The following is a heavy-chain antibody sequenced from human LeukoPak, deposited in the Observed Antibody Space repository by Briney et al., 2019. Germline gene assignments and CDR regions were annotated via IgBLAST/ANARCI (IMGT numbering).Heavy chain of an antibody. CDR3: AAALVGAATRYYYYGMGV. Sequence: GTSVKVSCKASGLTFTSSAMQWVRQARGQRLEWIGWIVVGSGNTNYAQKFQERVTITRDMSTSTAYMELSSLRSEYTAVYYCAAALVGAATRYYYYGMGVWGQGTTVTVSS. CDR1: GLTFTSSA. CDR2: IVVGSGNT. J-gene: IGHJ6*02. D-gene: IGHD2-15*01. V-gene: IGHV1-58*02.